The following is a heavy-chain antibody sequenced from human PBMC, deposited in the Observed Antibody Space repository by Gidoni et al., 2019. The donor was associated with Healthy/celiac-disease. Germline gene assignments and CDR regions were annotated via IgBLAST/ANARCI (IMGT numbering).Heavy chain of an antibody. CDR3: ATWELLNWFDP. V-gene: IGHV4-39*01. D-gene: IGHD1-26*01. CDR2: IYYSGST. CDR1: GGSISSSSYY. Sequence: QLQLQESGPGLVTPSEPLSLTCTVPGGSISSSSYYWGWIRQPPGKGLEWIGSIYYSGSTYYNPSLKSRVTISVDTSKNQFSLKLSSVTGADTAVYYCATWELLNWFDPWGQGTLVTVSS. J-gene: IGHJ5*02.